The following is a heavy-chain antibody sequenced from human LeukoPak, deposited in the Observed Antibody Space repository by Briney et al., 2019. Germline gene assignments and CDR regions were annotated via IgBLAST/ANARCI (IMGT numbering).Heavy chain of an antibody. CDR2: ISAYNGNT. CDR3: ARDFPAGYCSSTSCFPLDY. J-gene: IGHJ4*02. Sequence: ASVKVSCKASGYTFTSYDINWVRQATGQGLEWMGWISAYNGNTNYAQKLQGRVTMTTDTSTSTAYMELRSLRSDDTAVYYCARDFPAGYCSSTSCFPLDYWGQGTLVTVSS. D-gene: IGHD2-2*01. V-gene: IGHV1-18*01. CDR1: GYTFTSYD.